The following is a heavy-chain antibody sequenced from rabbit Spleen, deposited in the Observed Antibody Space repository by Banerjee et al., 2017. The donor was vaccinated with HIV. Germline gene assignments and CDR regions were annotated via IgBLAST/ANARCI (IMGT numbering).Heavy chain of an antibody. J-gene: IGHJ4*01. CDR1: GFSFSSGYY. Sequence: QSLEESGGGLVQPEGSLTLTCKASGFSFSSGYYMCWVRQAPGKGLEWIACIYAGSSGSTYYASCAKGRFTISKTSSTTMTLQMTSLTAADTATYFCARDLSGVIGWNFSLWGQGTLVTVS. D-gene: IGHD1-1*01. CDR3: ARDLSGVIGWNFSL. V-gene: IGHV1S40*01. CDR2: IYAGSSGST.